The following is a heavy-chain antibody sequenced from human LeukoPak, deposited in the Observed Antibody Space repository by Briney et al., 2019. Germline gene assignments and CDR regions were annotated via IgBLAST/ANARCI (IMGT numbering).Heavy chain of an antibody. CDR1: GFTFNYYG. Sequence: GGSLRLSCAVSGFTFNYYGMNWVRQAPGKGLEWVSSISSDGTYIYYADSVKGRFTISRDTAKKSLYLHMNSLRVEDTAVYYCARAPRGYDFWSGYYPDYWGQGTLVAVSS. J-gene: IGHJ4*02. CDR3: ARAPRGYDFWSGYYPDY. CDR2: ISSDGTYI. D-gene: IGHD3-3*01. V-gene: IGHV3-21*01.